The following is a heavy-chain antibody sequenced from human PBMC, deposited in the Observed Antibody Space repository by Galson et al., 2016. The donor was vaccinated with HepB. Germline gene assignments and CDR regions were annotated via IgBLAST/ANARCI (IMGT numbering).Heavy chain of an antibody. CDR1: GDSISSNY. Sequence: TLSLTCTVSGDSISSNYWRWIRQPPGKGLEWIGYIYYSGSTHYNPSLKSRVTISVDTSKNQFSLKLSYVTAADTAVYYCAIRRYYDFWSGLAGDAFDIWGQGTMVTVSS. CDR3: AIRRYYDFWSGLAGDAFDI. CDR2: IYYSGST. J-gene: IGHJ3*02. V-gene: IGHV4-59*01. D-gene: IGHD3-3*01.